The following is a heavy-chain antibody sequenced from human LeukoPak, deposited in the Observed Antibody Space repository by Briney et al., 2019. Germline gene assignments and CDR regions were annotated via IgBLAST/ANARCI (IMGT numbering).Heavy chain of an antibody. CDR3: AKVQGYCSGGSCYLDAFDI. D-gene: IGHD2-15*01. V-gene: IGHV1-69*13. CDR2: IIPIFGTA. CDR1: GGTFSSYA. Sequence: SVKVSCKASGGTFSSYAISWVRQAPGQGLEWMGGIIPIFGTANYAQKFQGRVTITADESTSTAYMELSSLRAEDTALYYCAKVQGYCSGGSCYLDAFDIWGQGTMVTVSS. J-gene: IGHJ3*02.